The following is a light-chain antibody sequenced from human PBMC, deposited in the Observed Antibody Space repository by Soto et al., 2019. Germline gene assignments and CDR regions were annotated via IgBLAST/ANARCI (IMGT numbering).Light chain of an antibody. J-gene: IGLJ1*01. CDR1: SSDIGVYNY. CDR2: EVS. V-gene: IGLV2-14*01. CDR3: SSFTSTSTFV. Sequence: QSALTQPASVSGSPGQSITISCTGTSSDIGVYNYVSWYQQHPGKAPKLVICEVSNRPSGVSSRFSGSKSGNTASLTISGLRAEDEADYYCSSFTSTSTFVFGSGTKLTVL.